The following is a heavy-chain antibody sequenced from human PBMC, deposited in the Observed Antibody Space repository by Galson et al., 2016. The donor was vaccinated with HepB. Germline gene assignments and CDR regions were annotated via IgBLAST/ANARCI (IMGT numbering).Heavy chain of an antibody. CDR2: ILYDGSNK. V-gene: IGHV3-30-3*01. CDR3: ARQGSGRGYYFYDMDV. Sequence: SLRLSCAASGFTLSRNALHWVRQAPGKGLEWVAVILYDGSNKYYADSVKGRFIISRDNSKNTLYLQIISLRAEDTAVYYCARQGSGRGYYFYDMDVWGKGTTVTVSS. CDR1: GFTLSRNA. D-gene: IGHD3-10*01. J-gene: IGHJ6*03.